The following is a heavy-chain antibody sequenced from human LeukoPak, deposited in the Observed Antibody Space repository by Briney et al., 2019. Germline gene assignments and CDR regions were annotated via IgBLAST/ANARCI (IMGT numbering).Heavy chain of an antibody. V-gene: IGHV3-23*01. CDR2: ISDSGGFT. Sequence: GGSLRLSCAASRVTFSSYTMSCVREAPGQGLEWISTISDSGGFTYYADSVKGRFTIYRDNSKSTLYLQMNSLRAEDTAVYYCAKDSSGSYDFWSGYYPYSDYWGQGTLVTVSS. D-gene: IGHD3-3*01. CDR3: AKDSSGSYDFWSGYYPYSDY. J-gene: IGHJ4*02. CDR1: RVTFSSYT.